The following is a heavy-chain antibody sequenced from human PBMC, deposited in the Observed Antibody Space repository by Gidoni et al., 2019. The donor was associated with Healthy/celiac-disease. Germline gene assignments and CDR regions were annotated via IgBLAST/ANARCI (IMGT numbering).Heavy chain of an antibody. J-gene: IGHJ3*02. V-gene: IGHV4-59*12. D-gene: IGHD6-6*01. Sequence: QVQLQESGPGLVKPSETLSLTCTVSGVSISSYYWSWIRQPPGKGLEWIGYIYYSGSTNYNPSLKSRVTISADTSKNQFSLKLSSVTAADTAVYYCARELAARDAFDIWGQGTMVTVSS. CDR1: GVSISSYY. CDR2: IYYSGST. CDR3: ARELAARDAFDI.